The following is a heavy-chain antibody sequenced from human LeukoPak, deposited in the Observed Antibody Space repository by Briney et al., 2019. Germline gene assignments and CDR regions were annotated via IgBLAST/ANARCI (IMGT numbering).Heavy chain of an antibody. CDR2: ICSDGTK. CDR3: AREVEVGLGFDY. D-gene: IGHD3-22*01. Sequence: GGSLRLSCASSGFTVSNHCMHWARQAPGKGLVWVSRICSDGTKYYADSVKGRFTISRDDAKNTPSLQMNSLRAEDTAVYYCAREVEVGLGFDYWGQGSLVTVSS. J-gene: IGHJ4*02. CDR1: GFTVSNHC. V-gene: IGHV3-74*01.